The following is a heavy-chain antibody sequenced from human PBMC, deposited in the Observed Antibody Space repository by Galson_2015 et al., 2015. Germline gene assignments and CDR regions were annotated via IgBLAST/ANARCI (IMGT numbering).Heavy chain of an antibody. Sequence: SLRLSCAASGFTFSSYAMSWVRQAPGKGLEWVSAISGSGGSTYYADSVKGRFTISRDNSKNTLYLQMNSLRAEDTAVYYCAKAPLGLRPRPYYFDYWGQGTLVTVSS. V-gene: IGHV3-23*01. J-gene: IGHJ4*02. CDR1: GFTFSSYA. CDR2: ISGSGGST. D-gene: IGHD4-17*01. CDR3: AKAPLGLRPRPYYFDY.